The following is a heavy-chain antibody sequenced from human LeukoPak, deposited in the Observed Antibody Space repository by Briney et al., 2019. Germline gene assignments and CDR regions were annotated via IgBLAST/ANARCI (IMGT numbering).Heavy chain of an antibody. D-gene: IGHD3-10*02. CDR3: MFTVTSADY. V-gene: IGHV3-72*01. Sequence: GGSLRLSCAASGFTFSDHYMDWVRQAPGKGLEWVGRTRNKASSYSTEYAASVKGRFTISRDDSKNSLYLQMNSLKTEDTAVYYCMFTVTSADYWGQGTLVTVSS. J-gene: IGHJ4*02. CDR2: TRNKASSYST. CDR1: GFTFSDHY.